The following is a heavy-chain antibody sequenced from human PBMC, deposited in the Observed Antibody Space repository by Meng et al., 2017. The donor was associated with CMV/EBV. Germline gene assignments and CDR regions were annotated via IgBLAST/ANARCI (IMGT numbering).Heavy chain of an antibody. J-gene: IGHJ6*02. Sequence: ASVKVSCKASGYTFTGYYMHWVRQAPGQGLEWMGWINPNSGGTNYAQKFQGRVTMTRDTSISTDYMELSRLRSDDTAVYYCAREEYCSSTSCSPQFGYYYYYGMDVWGQGTTVTVSS. CDR2: INPNSGGT. D-gene: IGHD2-2*01. V-gene: IGHV1-2*02. CDR1: GYTFTGYY. CDR3: AREEYCSSTSCSPQFGYYYYYGMDV.